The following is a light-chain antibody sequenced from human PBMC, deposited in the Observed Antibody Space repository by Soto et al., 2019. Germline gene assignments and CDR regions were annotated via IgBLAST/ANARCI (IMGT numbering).Light chain of an antibody. CDR1: NVGSYS. Sequence: SYELTQPPSVSVAPGKTAKITCVGDNVGSYSVHWYQQTPGQAPVLVMYYDNDRPSGIPERFSGSNSGNTATLTINRVEAGDEADYYCQVWDSASDHLIFGGGTKLTVL. J-gene: IGLJ2*01. V-gene: IGLV3-21*04. CDR2: YDN. CDR3: QVWDSASDHLI.